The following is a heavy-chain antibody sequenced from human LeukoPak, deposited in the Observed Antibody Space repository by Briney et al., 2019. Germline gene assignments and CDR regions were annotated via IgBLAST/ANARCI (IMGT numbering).Heavy chain of an antibody. CDR1: GFTFSSYG. V-gene: IGHV3-23*01. Sequence: PGGSLRLSCAASGFTFSSYGMSWVRQAPGKGLGWVSAISGSGGSTHYADSVKGRFTISRDNSKNTLYLQMNSLRAEDTAVYYCAKGGYCSSTSCYRYYYYYYMDVWGKGTTVTISS. CDR2: ISGSGGST. D-gene: IGHD2-2*01. J-gene: IGHJ6*03. CDR3: AKGGYCSSTSCYRYYYYYYMDV.